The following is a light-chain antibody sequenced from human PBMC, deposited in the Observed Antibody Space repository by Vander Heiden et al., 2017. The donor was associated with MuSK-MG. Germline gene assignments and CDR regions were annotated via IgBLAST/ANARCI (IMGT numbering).Light chain of an antibody. CDR1: QSISSY. CDR3: QQSYSTPPFT. CDR2: AAS. Sequence: DIQMTQSPSSLSASVGDRVTITCRASQSISSYFNWYQQKPGKAPKLLIYAASSLQSGVPSRVSGSGSGTDFTLTISSLQPEDFATYDCQQSYSTPPFTFGPGTKVDIK. V-gene: IGKV1-39*01. J-gene: IGKJ3*01.